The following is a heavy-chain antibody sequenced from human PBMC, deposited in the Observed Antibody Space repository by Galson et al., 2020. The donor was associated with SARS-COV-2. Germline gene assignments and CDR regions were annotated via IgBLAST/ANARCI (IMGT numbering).Heavy chain of an antibody. Sequence: ASVKVSCKASGYTFTSYYMHWVRQAPGQGLEWMGIINPSGGSTSYAQKFQGRVTMTRDTSTSTVYMELSSLRSEDTAVYYCARDRIAARPAIDGGYYYYMDVWGKGTTVTVSS. V-gene: IGHV1-46*01. D-gene: IGHD6-6*01. J-gene: IGHJ6*03. CDR3: ARDRIAARPAIDGGYYYYMDV. CDR2: INPSGGST. CDR1: GYTFTSYY.